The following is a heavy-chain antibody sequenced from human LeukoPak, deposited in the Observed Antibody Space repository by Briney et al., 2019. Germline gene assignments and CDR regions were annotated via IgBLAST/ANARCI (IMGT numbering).Heavy chain of an antibody. CDR1: GGSISSSSYY. J-gene: IGHJ5*02. V-gene: IGHV4-39*07. Sequence: SETLSLTCTVSGGSISSSSYYWGWIRQPPGKGLEWIGSIYYSGSTYYNPSLKSRVTISVDTSKNQFSPKLSSVTAADTAVYYCARVVEGDDFWSGPRFDPWGQGTLVTVSS. CDR3: ARVVEGDDFWSGPRFDP. CDR2: IYYSGST. D-gene: IGHD3-3*01.